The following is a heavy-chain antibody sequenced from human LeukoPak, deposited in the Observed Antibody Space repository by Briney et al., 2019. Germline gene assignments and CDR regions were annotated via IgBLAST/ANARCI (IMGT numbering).Heavy chain of an antibody. V-gene: IGHV4-59*01. CDR3: ARMQLTTLDY. CDR1: GGSISSYY. D-gene: IGHD4-11*01. J-gene: IGHJ4*02. Sequence: SETLSLTCTVSGGSISSYYWSWIRQPPGKGLELIGYIYYSGSTNYNPSLKSRVTISVDTSKNQFSLKLSSVTAADTAVYYCARMQLTTLDYWGQGTLVTVSS. CDR2: IYYSGST.